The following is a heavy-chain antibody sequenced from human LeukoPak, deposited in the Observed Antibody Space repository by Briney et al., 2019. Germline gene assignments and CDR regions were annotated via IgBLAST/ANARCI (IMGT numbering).Heavy chain of an antibody. V-gene: IGHV4-61*01. CDR3: ARGGRWLQFNY. Sequence: SETLSLTCTVSGGSVNSGTYYWSWIRQPPGKGLEWIGYISYSGSTNYNLSLKSRITISVDTSKNQFSLKLSSVTAADTAVYYCARGGRWLQFNYWGQGTLVTVSS. D-gene: IGHD5-24*01. CDR1: GGSVNSGTYY. J-gene: IGHJ4*02. CDR2: ISYSGST.